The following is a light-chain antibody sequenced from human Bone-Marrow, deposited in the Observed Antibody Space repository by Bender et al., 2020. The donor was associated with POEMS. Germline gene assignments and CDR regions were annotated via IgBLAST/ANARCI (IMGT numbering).Light chain of an antibody. Sequence: QSLLAQPPSVSGAPGQRVTISCTGTSSNIGAAYDVHWFRQLPGTAPKLLIYDNNNRPSGVPDRFSGSKSGNTASLTVSGLQAEDEADYYCSSYAGDYNLVFGGGTKLTVL. CDR2: DNN. CDR3: SSYAGDYNLV. V-gene: IGLV1-40*01. J-gene: IGLJ3*02. CDR1: SSNIGAAYD.